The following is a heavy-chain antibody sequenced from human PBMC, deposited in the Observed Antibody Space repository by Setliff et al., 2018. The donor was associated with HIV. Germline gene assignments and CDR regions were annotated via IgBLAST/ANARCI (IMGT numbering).Heavy chain of an antibody. CDR1: GFLVTGYN. J-gene: IGHJ3*01. CDR3: VRPRVFDSFYV. CDR2: INPNNGGT. Sequence: EASVKVSCKALGFLVTGYNVHWVRQAPGHGPEWLGRINPNNGGTNYAQKFQGRVTMSLDTSTSTVYLELKALTSDDTAVYYCVRPRVFDSFYVWGPGTMVTVSS. V-gene: IGHV1-2*06.